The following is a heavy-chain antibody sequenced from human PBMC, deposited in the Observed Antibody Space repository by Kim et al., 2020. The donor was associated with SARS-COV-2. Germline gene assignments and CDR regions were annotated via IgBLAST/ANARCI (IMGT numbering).Heavy chain of an antibody. Sequence: GGSLRLSCAASGFTFSSYGMHWVRQAPGKGLEWVAVISYDGSNKYYADSVKGRFTISRDNSKNTLYLQMNSLRAEDTAVYYCAKERKYYGILTGYLSPSSGCYFCGLDVGGQVTWVSVS. J-gene: IGHJ6*02. CDR1: GFTFSSYG. CDR2: ISYDGSNK. CDR3: AKERKYYGILTGYLSPSSGCYFCGLDV. V-gene: IGHV3-30*18. D-gene: IGHD3-9*01.